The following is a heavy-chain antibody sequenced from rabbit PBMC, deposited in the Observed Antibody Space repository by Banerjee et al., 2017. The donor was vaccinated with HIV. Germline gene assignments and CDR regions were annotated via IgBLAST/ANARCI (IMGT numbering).Heavy chain of an antibody. CDR2: IYTGDGNT. J-gene: IGHJ4*01. CDR1: GFSFSSGYW. V-gene: IGHV1S45*01. CDR3: ASGVGYGGGRLNF. D-gene: IGHD5-1*01. Sequence: QEQLEESGGDLVKPGASLTLTCTASGFSFSSGYWICWVRQAPGKGLELIGCIYTGDGNTYYASWAKGRFSISKTSSTTVNLKMTSLTVADTATYFCASGVGYGGGRLNFWGPGTLVTVS.